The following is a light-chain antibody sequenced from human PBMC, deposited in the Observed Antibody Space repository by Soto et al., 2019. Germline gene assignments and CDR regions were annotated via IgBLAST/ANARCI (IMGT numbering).Light chain of an antibody. J-gene: IGKJ1*01. V-gene: IGKV1-27*01. CDR3: QTYDKAPWT. CDR2: AAS. Sequence: DIQMTQSPSSLSASVGDRVTITCRASRGIYTHLAWYQQKPGNAPKLLIYAASTLHSGVPSRFSASGSGTVFILTISALQSEDVGTYFCQTYDKAPWTCGPGTRV. CDR1: RGIYTH.